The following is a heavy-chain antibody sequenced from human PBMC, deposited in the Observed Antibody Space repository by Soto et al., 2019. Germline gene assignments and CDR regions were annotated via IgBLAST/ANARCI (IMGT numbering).Heavy chain of an antibody. CDR3: ARDTGSSSAWFDP. CDR1: GFTFSSYS. D-gene: IGHD6-6*01. V-gene: IGHV3-21*01. J-gene: IGHJ5*02. CDR2: ISSSSSYI. Sequence: GGSLRLSCAASGFTFSSYSMNWVRQAPGKGLEWVSSISSSSSYIYYADSVKGRFTISRDNAKNSLYLQMNSLRAEDAAVYYCARDTGSSSAWFDPWGQGTLVTV.